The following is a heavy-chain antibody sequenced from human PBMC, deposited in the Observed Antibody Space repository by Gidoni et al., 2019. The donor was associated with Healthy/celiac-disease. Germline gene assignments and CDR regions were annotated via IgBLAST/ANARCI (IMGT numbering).Heavy chain of an antibody. CDR3: TRDIYHQGV. V-gene: IGHV3-49*05. CDR2: IRSKAYGGTT. Sequence: VQLVESGGGLVKPGRSLRLSCTASGFTFGDYAMGWFRQAPGKGLEWVGFIRSKAYGGTTEYAASVKGRFTISRDDSKSIAYLQMNSLKTEDTAVYYCTRDIYHQGVWGQGTLVTVSS. CDR1: GFTFGDYA. J-gene: IGHJ4*02. D-gene: IGHD2-2*01.